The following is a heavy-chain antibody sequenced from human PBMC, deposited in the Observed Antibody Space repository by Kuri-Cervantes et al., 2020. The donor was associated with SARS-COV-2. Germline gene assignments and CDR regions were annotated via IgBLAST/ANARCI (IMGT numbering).Heavy chain of an antibody. CDR1: GFTFSSYG. CDR3: ARVGSGSLLSFDY. Sequence: GESLKISCAASGFTFSSYGMHWVRQAPGKGLEWVAVIWYDGSNKYYADSVKGRFTISRDNSKNTLYLQMNSLRAEDTAVYYCARVGSGSLLSFDYWGQGTLVTVSS. V-gene: IGHV3-33*01. D-gene: IGHD3-3*01. J-gene: IGHJ4*02. CDR2: IWYDGSNK.